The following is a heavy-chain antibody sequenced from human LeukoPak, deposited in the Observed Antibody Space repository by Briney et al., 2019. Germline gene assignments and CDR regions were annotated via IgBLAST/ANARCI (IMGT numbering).Heavy chain of an antibody. D-gene: IGHD3-10*01. CDR1: GGSISSGSYY. V-gene: IGHV4-61*01. CDR3: ARVSRRGVRGVPRFDP. CDR2: IYYSGST. J-gene: IGHJ5*02. Sequence: SETLSLTCTVSGGSISSGSYYWSWIRQPPGKGLEWIGYIYYSGSTNYNPSLKSRVTISVDTSKNQFSLKLSSVTAADTAVYYCARVSRRGVRGVPRFDPWGQGTLVTVSS.